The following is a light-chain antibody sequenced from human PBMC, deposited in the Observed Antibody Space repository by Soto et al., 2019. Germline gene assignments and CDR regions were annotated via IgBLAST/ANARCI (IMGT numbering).Light chain of an antibody. CDR3: SARDDSLSGVV. Sequence: QSVLTQPPSTSGTPGQRVTISCSGSSSNIGGNHVYWYQQFPGMAPKLLMYRSDQRPTGVPDRFSGSKSGTSASLAISGLRSDDDADYYCSARDDSLSGVVFGGGTKLTVL. V-gene: IGLV1-47*01. J-gene: IGLJ2*01. CDR1: SSNIGGNH. CDR2: RSD.